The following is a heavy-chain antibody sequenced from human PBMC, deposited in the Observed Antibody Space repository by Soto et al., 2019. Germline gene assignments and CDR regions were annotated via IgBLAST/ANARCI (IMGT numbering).Heavy chain of an antibody. CDR3: ARHPSDFWFDP. J-gene: IGHJ5*02. CDR1: GDSNSSYY. Sequence: SETLSLTCTVSGDSNSSYYWSWIRQPPGKGLEWIGYIYYSGSTYYNPSLKSRVTVSLDTSKNQFSLKLSSVTAADTAVYYCARHPSDFWFDPWGQGTLVTVSS. CDR2: IYYSGST. V-gene: IGHV4-59*08. D-gene: IGHD2-21*02.